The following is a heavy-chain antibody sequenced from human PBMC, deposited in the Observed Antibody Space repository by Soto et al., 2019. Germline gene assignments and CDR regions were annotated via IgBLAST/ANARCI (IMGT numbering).Heavy chain of an antibody. CDR1: GFRLSDFA. V-gene: IGHV3-30-3*01. Sequence: QVQLVESGGGVVQPGKSLRLSCAASGFRLSDFAMHWVRQAPGKGLEWVAAISYDGSKKYFADSVKGRFTISRDNSNNTLYLQMNSLRPDDTAVYHCASPVCDFDPYFEYWGPGTLVTVSS. D-gene: IGHD2-21*02. CDR3: ASPVCDFDPYFEY. J-gene: IGHJ4*02. CDR2: ISYDGSKK.